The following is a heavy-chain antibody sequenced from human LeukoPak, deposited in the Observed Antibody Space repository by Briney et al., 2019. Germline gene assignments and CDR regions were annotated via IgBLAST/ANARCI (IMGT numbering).Heavy chain of an antibody. CDR3: AKNRQGYSKLD. J-gene: IGHJ4*02. D-gene: IGHD6-13*01. Sequence: GRSLRLSCVGSGFSFSNYGMRWVRQAPGKGLEWVAVISDDASHKYYADSVKGRFTISRDNSKNTLYLQMDSLRLEDTAVFYCAKNRQGYSKLDWGQGTLVTVSS. V-gene: IGHV3-30*18. CDR1: GFSFSNYG. CDR2: ISDDASHK.